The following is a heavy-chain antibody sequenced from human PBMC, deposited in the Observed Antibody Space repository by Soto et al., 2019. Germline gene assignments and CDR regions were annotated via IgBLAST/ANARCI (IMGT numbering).Heavy chain of an antibody. CDR1: GFSFSSYG. Sequence: PGGSLRLSCAASGFSFSSYGMHWVRQAPGKGLEWVAVALHDGSNKYYAESVKGRFSISRDNTKNTLYLQMSSLRPEDTAVYYCALFNYYDISAWGQGTLVTVSS. D-gene: IGHD3-22*01. CDR2: ALHDGSNK. V-gene: IGHV3-30*03. J-gene: IGHJ5*02. CDR3: ALFNYYDISA.